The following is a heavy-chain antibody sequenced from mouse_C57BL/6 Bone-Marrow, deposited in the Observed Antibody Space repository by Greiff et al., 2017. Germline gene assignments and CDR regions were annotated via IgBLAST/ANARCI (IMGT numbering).Heavy chain of an antibody. CDR2: IYPGDGAT. CDR1: GYPFSSSW. CDR3: ARFGGYYVQYIDV. Sequence: QVQLQQSGPELVKPGASVKISCKASGYPFSSSWMHWVKQRPGQGLAWIGRIYPGDGATNYNGKFKGQATLTADKSYSPTYMQLSRLTSENSAVYFCARFGGYYVQYIDVWGTGTTVTVSS. J-gene: IGHJ1*03. D-gene: IGHD2-3*01. V-gene: IGHV1-82*01.